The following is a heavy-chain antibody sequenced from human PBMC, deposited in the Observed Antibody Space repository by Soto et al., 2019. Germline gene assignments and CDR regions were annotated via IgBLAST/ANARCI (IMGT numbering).Heavy chain of an antibody. CDR3: ARVLLGNYDFWSGYGPNDY. CDR1: GFTFSSYS. V-gene: IGHV3-21*01. Sequence: PGGSLRLSCAASGFTFSSYSMNWVRQAPGKGLEWVSSISSSSSYIYYADSVKGRFTISRDNAKNSLYLQMNSLRAEDTAVYYCARVLLGNYDFWSGYGPNDYWGQGTLVTVSS. J-gene: IGHJ4*02. D-gene: IGHD3-3*01. CDR2: ISSSSSYI.